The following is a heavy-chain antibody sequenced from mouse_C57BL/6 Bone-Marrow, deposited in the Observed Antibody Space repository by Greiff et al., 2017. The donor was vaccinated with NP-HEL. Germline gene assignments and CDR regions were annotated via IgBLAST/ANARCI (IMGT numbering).Heavy chain of an antibody. J-gene: IGHJ2*01. CDR1: GFTFSSYG. CDR2: ISSGGSYT. V-gene: IGHV5-6*02. D-gene: IGHD2-5*01. Sequence: EVKLVESGGDLVKPGGSLKLSCAASGFTFSSYGMSWVRQTPDKRLEWVATISSGGSYTYYPDSVKGRFTISRDNAKNTLYRQMSSLKSEDTAMYYCARHYYSNYFDYWGQGTTLTVSS. CDR3: ARHYYSNYFDY.